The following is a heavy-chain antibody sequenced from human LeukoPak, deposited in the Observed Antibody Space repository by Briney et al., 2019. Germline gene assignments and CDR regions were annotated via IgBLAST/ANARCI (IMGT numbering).Heavy chain of an antibody. CDR1: GYTFTGYY. D-gene: IGHD3-3*01. J-gene: IGHJ6*03. CDR2: INPNSGGT. CDR3: ARGFLEWLLEDYYMDV. V-gene: IGHV1-2*02. Sequence: ASVKVSCKASGYTFTGYYMHWVRQAPGQGLERMGWINPNSGGTNYAQKFQGRVTMTRDTSISTAYMELSRLRSDDTAVYYCARGFLEWLLEDYYMDVWGKGTTVTVSS.